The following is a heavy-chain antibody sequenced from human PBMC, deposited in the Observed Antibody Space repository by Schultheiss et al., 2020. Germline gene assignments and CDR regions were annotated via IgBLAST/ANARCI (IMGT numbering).Heavy chain of an antibody. Sequence: GGSLRLSCAGSGFIFSTYNMNWVRQTPGKGLEWVSTISSHSSYMYYADSVKGRFTISRENAKNSLYLEMNSLRAEDTAVYYCARQGDYYESSGYCYHAFDMWGQGTMVTVSS. CDR2: ISSHSSYM. CDR3: ARQGDYYESSGYCYHAFDM. CDR1: GFIFSTYN. J-gene: IGHJ3*02. V-gene: IGHV3-21*01. D-gene: IGHD3-22*01.